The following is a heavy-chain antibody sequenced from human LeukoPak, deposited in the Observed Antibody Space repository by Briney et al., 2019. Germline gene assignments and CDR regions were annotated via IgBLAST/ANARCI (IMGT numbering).Heavy chain of an antibody. CDR2: IYHSGST. D-gene: IGHD3-3*01. Sequence: SETLSLTCAVSGYSISSGYYWGWIRQPPGKGLEWIGSIYHSGSTYYNPSLKSRVTISVDTSKNQFSLKLSSVTAADTAVYYCARDRTIFGAGIFGSFDYWGQGTLVTVSS. J-gene: IGHJ4*02. V-gene: IGHV4-38-2*02. CDR3: ARDRTIFGAGIFGSFDY. CDR1: GYSISSGYY.